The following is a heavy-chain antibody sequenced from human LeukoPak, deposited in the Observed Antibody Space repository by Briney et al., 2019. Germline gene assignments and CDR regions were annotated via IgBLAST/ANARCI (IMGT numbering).Heavy chain of an antibody. J-gene: IGHJ3*02. D-gene: IGHD3-16*01. CDR2: INPSGGTT. CDR1: GYTFAKFY. Sequence: ASVKVSCKASGYTFAKFYIYWVRQAPGQGLEWMGIINPSGGTTSYAQKFQGRVSMTRDTSTSTVYMELSSLRSEDTAVYYCARDNRGERTPGWGYGGFDIWGQGTMVSVSS. V-gene: IGHV1-46*01. CDR3: ARDNRGERTPGWGYGGFDI.